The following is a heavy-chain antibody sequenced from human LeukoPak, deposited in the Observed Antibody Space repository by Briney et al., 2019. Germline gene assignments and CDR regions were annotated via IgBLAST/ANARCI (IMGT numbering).Heavy chain of an antibody. J-gene: IGHJ4*02. V-gene: IGHV3-64D*08. CDR1: GFTFSDYT. D-gene: IGHD4-17*01. CDR3: VIQGYGDYNYLFDY. CDR2: VSGGGHRR. Sequence: PGGSLRLSCSASGFTFSDYTMHWVRQAPGEGLEYVSAVSGGGHRRYYADSVKGRFTVSRDNSKNTLYLQMSSLRPEDTAVYYCVIQGYGDYNYLFDYWGQGTLVTVFS.